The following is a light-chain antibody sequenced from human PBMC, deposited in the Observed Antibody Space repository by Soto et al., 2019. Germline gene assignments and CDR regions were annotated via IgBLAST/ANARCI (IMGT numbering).Light chain of an antibody. CDR1: QSISGW. CDR2: DVS. Sequence: DIQMTQSPSNLSASVGDTVTITCRATQSISGWLAWYQQKPGTAPKLLIYDVSTLESGVPSMFSGSGSGTEFTLTISSLQPGDLATYYCQQYNTSWTFGQGTKVEIK. V-gene: IGKV1-5*01. J-gene: IGKJ1*01. CDR3: QQYNTSWT.